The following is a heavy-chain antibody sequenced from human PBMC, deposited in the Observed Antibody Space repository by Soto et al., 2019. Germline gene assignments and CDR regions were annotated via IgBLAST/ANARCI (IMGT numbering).Heavy chain of an antibody. Sequence: GGSLRLSCAASGFTFSSYGMHWVRQAPGKGLEWVAVISYDGSNKYYADSVKGRFTISRDNSKNTLYLHMNSLRAEDTAVYYCAKEYYYDSSGLDYWGQGTLVTVSS. D-gene: IGHD3-22*01. CDR1: GFTFSSYG. CDR2: ISYDGSNK. J-gene: IGHJ4*02. CDR3: AKEYYYDSSGLDY. V-gene: IGHV3-30*18.